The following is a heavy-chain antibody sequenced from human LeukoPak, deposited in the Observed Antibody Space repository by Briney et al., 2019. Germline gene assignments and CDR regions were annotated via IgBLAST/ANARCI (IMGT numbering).Heavy chain of an antibody. CDR3: PRDTSLGGYDY. V-gene: IGHV4-59*01. J-gene: IGHJ4*02. CDR1: GGSISSYY. D-gene: IGHD2-2*01. Sequence: SETLSLTCTVSGGSISSYYWSWIRQPPGKGLEWIGYIYYSGSTNYNPSLKSRVTISVDTSKNQFSLKLSSVTAADTAVYYCPRDTSLGGYDYWGQGTLVTVSS. CDR2: IYYSGST.